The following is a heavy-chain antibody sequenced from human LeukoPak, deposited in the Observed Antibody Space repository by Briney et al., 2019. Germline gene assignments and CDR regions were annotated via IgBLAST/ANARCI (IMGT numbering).Heavy chain of an antibody. Sequence: PGGSLRLSCAVSGSTFSNYWMNWVRQAPGKGMGWVAIIKQDGSEKIYVDSVKGRFTISRDNAKNSLYLQMNSLRAEDTAMYYCAGGSGWLIDYWGQGTLVTVSS. CDR1: GSTFSNYW. CDR2: IKQDGSEK. D-gene: IGHD6-19*01. V-gene: IGHV3-7*01. CDR3: AGGSGWLIDY. J-gene: IGHJ4*02.